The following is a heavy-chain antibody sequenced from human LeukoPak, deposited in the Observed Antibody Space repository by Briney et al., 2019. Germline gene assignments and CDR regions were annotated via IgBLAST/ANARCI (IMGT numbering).Heavy chain of an antibody. CDR1: GYTFTSYY. CDR2: INPSGGST. Sequence: GASVKVSCKASGYTFTSYYMHWVRQAPGQGLEWMGIINPSGGSTSYAQKFQGRVTMTRDTSTGTVYMELSSLRSEDTAVYYCASGGFGELLSPLGDYWGQGTLVTVSS. V-gene: IGHV1-46*03. CDR3: ASGGFGELLSPLGDY. J-gene: IGHJ4*02. D-gene: IGHD3-10*01.